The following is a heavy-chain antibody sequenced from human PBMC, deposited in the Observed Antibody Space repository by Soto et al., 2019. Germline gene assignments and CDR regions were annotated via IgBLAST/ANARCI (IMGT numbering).Heavy chain of an antibody. V-gene: IGHV3-7*05. CDR1: GFTFSSYW. CDR2: IKQDGSEK. D-gene: IGHD4-17*01. J-gene: IGHJ4*02. CDR3: ARDTDDDYGQVLDF. Sequence: GGSLRLSCAASGFTFSSYWMSWVRQAPGKGLEWVANIKQDGSEKYYVDSVKGRFTISRDNAKNSVYLQMNSLRAEDTALYYWARDTDDDYGQVLDFWGQGALVTFSS.